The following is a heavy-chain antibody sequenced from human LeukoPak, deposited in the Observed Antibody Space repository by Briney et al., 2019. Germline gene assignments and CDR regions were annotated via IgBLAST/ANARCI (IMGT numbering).Heavy chain of an antibody. Sequence: GASVKVSCKASGYTFTNYYIHWVRQAPGQGLEWMGIINPSGSSTSYAQKFQGRVTLTRDTSTSTVYMELSSLRSEDTAVYYCARDVEEKYSSSYSASYYYMDVWGKGTTVTVSS. J-gene: IGHJ6*03. CDR1: GYTFTNYY. CDR2: INPSGSST. V-gene: IGHV1-46*01. CDR3: ARDVEEKYSSSYSASYYYMDV. D-gene: IGHD6-13*01.